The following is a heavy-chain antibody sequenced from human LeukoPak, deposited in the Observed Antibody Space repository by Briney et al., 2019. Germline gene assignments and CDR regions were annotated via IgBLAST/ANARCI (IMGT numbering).Heavy chain of an antibody. V-gene: IGHV3-30*04. CDR3: AKDPRSYYYYYYYMDV. Sequence: PGGSLRLSCAASGFTFSSYAMHWVRQAPGKGLEWVAVISYDGSNKYYADSVKGRFTISRDNSKNTLYLQMNSLRAEDTAVYYCAKDPRSYYYYYYYMDVWGKGTTVTISS. D-gene: IGHD3-10*01. J-gene: IGHJ6*03. CDR2: ISYDGSNK. CDR1: GFTFSSYA.